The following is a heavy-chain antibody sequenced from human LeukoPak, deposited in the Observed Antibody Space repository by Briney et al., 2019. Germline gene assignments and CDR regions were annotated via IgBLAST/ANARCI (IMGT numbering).Heavy chain of an antibody. CDR1: GFAYSSYP. CDR2: VSGDNT. J-gene: IGHJ4*02. Sequence: GGSLRVAPPADGFAYSSYPLNLVRQAPGKGLEWVSIVSGDNTYYADSVKGRFTISRDNSRNTLYLQMNSLRAEDTAVYYCATASGYPRFDYWGQGTLVTVSS. D-gene: IGHD6-25*01. CDR3: ATASGYPRFDY. V-gene: IGHV3-23*01.